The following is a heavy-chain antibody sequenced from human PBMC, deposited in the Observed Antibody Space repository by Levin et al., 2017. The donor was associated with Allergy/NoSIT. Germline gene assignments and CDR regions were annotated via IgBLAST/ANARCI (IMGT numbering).Heavy chain of an antibody. CDR2: INWNGGST. Sequence: GESLKISCAASGYTFADYGMSWVRQAPGKGLEWVSGINWNGGSTLYADSVKGRFTISRDNAKNSLYLQMNSLRAEDTALYYCVGGVSRGYYDNWGQGTLVTVSS. V-gene: IGHV3-20*04. CDR3: VGGVSRGYYDN. CDR1: GYTFADYG. J-gene: IGHJ4*02.